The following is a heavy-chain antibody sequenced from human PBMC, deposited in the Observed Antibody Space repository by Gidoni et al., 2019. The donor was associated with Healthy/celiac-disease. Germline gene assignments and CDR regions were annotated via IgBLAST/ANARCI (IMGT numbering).Heavy chain of an antibody. J-gene: IGHJ4*02. CDR2: IYYSGST. D-gene: IGHD6-19*01. Sequence: QLQLQESGPGLVKPSETLSLTCTVSGVSISSSSYYWGWIRQPPGKGLECIGSIYYSGSTYYNPSLKSRVTISVDTSKNQFSLKLSSVTAADTAVYYCARRGQWLAIDYWGQGTLVTVSS. V-gene: IGHV4-39*01. CDR1: GVSISSSSYY. CDR3: ARRGQWLAIDY.